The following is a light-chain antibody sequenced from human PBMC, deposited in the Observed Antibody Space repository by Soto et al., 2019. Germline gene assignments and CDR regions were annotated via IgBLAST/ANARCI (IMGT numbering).Light chain of an antibody. Sequence: EIVMTQSPATLSLSPGERATLSCRASQSVDNNLAWYQQQPGEAPRLLVYAASTRATGLPAKYSGGGSGTEFTLTISSVESEDFAVYYCQQYNASPQTFGQGTKVEIK. CDR3: QQYNASPQT. CDR1: QSVDNN. J-gene: IGKJ1*01. CDR2: AAS. V-gene: IGKV3-15*01.